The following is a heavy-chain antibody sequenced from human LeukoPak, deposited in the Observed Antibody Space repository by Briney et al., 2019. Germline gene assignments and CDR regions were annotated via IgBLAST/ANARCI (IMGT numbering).Heavy chain of an antibody. Sequence: SETLSLTCTVSGGSISSSSYYWGWIRQPPGKGLEWIGTIYYSGSTYYNPSLKGRVTISVDTSKNQFSLKVSSVTAADTAVYYCARDRGYSVGAAAGFDYWGQGTLVTVSS. V-gene: IGHV4-39*07. CDR1: GGSISSSSYY. J-gene: IGHJ4*02. D-gene: IGHD5/OR15-5a*01. CDR2: IYYSGST. CDR3: ARDRGYSVGAAAGFDY.